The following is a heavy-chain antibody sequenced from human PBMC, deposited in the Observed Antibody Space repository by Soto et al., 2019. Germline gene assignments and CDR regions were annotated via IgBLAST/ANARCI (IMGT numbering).Heavy chain of an antibody. CDR3: ARVGGGSYAAD. V-gene: IGHV4-4*02. J-gene: IGHJ4*02. Sequence: QVQLQESGPGLVKPSGTLSLTCAVSGGSISSSNWWTWVRQPPGKGLEWIGEISHSGSTNYNPSLKIRVTISIDKSKNQFSLKLSSMTAADTAVYYCARVGGGSYAADWGQGTLVAVSS. CDR1: GGSISSSNW. CDR2: ISHSGST. D-gene: IGHD1-26*01.